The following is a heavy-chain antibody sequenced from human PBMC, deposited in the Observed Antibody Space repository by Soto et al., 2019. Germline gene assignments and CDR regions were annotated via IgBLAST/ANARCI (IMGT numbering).Heavy chain of an antibody. Sequence: QVQLQQWGAGLLKPSETLSLTCAVYGGSFSGYYWSWIRQPPEKGLEWIGEINHSGSTNYNPSLKSRVPISVDTSKTQFSLKLSSVTAADTAVYYCAGYIVVVPFDPWGQGTLVTVSS. CDR3: AGYIVVVPFDP. D-gene: IGHD2-21*01. V-gene: IGHV4-34*01. J-gene: IGHJ5*02. CDR1: GGSFSGYY. CDR2: INHSGST.